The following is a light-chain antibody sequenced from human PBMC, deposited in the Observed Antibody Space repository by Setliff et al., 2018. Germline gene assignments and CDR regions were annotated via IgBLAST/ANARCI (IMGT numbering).Light chain of an antibody. V-gene: IGLV2-8*01. J-gene: IGLJ2*01. CDR2: EVS. CDR1: SNDVGAYNF. Sequence: QSALAQSPSASGSPGQSVTISCTGTSNDVGAYNFVSWYQQYPGNPPKLIIYEVSKRPSGVPDRFFGSKSGKTASLTVSGLQAEDEADYFCSSFGGNNNVLFGGGTKVTVL. CDR3: SSFGGNNNVL.